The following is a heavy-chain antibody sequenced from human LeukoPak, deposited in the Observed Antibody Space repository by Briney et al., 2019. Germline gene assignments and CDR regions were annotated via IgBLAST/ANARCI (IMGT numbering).Heavy chain of an antibody. CDR2: ISGGGGST. CDR3: AKDALNYDSLTGIDY. D-gene: IGHD3-9*01. V-gene: IGHV3-23*01. J-gene: IGHJ4*02. CDR1: LFTFSRSA. Sequence: GGSLRLSCVAPLFTFSRSAMSWVRQAPGKGLEWVSVISGGGGSTYYADSVKGRFTISRDNSKNTLYLQMNSLRAEDTAVYYCAKDALNYDSLTGIDYWGQGTLVTVSS.